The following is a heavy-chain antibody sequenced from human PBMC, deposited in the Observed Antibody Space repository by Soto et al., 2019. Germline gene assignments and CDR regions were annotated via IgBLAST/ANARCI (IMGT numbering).Heavy chain of an antibody. V-gene: IGHV3-33*01. CDR3: ARDHTDYSEYGMDV. D-gene: IGHD4-4*01. CDR1: GFTFSSYG. CDR2: IWNDGSNK. Sequence: QVQLVESGGGVVKPGRSLRLSCAASGFTFSSYGMHWVRQAPGKGLEWVAVIWNDGSNKYYADSVKGRFTISRDNSKNTQYLQMNSLRAEDTAVYYFARDHTDYSEYGMDVWGQGTTVTVSS. J-gene: IGHJ6*02.